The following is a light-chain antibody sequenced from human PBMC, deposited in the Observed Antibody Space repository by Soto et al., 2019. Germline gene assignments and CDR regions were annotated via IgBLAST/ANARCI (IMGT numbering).Light chain of an antibody. CDR2: AAS. CDR1: QSISSY. CDR3: QQSYSTPFALT. V-gene: IGKV1-39*01. Sequence: DIQMTQSPSSLSASVGDRVTITCRASQSISSYLNWYQQKPGKAPKLLIYAASSLQSGVPSRFSGSGSGTDFDLTISSLQPEDFATYYCQQSYSTPFALTFGGGTKVEIK. J-gene: IGKJ4*01.